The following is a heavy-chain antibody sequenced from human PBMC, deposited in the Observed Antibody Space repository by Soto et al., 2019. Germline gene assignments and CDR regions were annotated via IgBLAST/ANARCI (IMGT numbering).Heavy chain of an antibody. D-gene: IGHD4-17*01. J-gene: IGHJ4*02. CDR2: ISYDGSNQ. CDR1: GFSFRTYG. V-gene: IGHV3-30*18. Sequence: QVQLVEFGGGVVQPGRSLRLSCAASGFSFRTYGMHWVRQAPGKGLEWVAVISYDGSNQYYADSVRGRFTISRDNSKSTLYLQMSSLRADDTAVYSCAKDYGDYEIDYWGQGTLVTVSS. CDR3: AKDYGDYEIDY.